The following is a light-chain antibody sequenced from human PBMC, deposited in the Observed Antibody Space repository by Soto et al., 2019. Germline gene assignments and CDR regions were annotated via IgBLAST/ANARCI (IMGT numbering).Light chain of an antibody. CDR1: SGDVGVYNY. CDR2: EVI. J-gene: IGLJ2*01. Sequence: QSVLTQPASVSGSPGQSITISCTATSGDVGVYNYVSWYQQHPGKAPKLMIYEVINRPSGVSNRFSGSKSGNTASLIISGLQAEDEAEYYCSSYTSSSTLVFGGGTQLTVL. V-gene: IGLV2-14*01. CDR3: SSYTSSSTLV.